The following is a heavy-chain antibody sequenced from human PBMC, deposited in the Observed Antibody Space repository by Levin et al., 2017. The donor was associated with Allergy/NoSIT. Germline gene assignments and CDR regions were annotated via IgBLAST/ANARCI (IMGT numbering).Heavy chain of an antibody. CDR2: INHSGST. CDR1: GGSFSGYY. V-gene: IGHV4-34*01. CDR3: ARGPRYYYDSSGYYGY. D-gene: IGHD3-22*01. Sequence: SQTLSLPCAVYGGSFSGYYWSWIRQPPGKGLEWIGEINHSGSTNYNPSLKSRVTISVDTSKNQFSLKLSSVTAADTAVYYCARGPRYYYDSSGYYGYWGQGTLVTVSS. J-gene: IGHJ4*02.